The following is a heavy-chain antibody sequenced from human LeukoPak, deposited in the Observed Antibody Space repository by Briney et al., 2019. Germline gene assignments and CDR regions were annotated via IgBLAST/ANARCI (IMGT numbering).Heavy chain of an antibody. CDR3: AREPRPLRYNYMDV. V-gene: IGHV4-39*07. CDR1: GGSISSSSYY. J-gene: IGHJ6*03. Sequence: SDTLSLTCTVSGGSISSSSYYWGWIRQPPGKGLEWIGSVSYTGSTYYNPSLKSRVTISVDTSKNQFSLKLSSVTAADTAVYYCAREPRPLRYNYMDVWGKGTTVTVSS. CDR2: VSYTGST.